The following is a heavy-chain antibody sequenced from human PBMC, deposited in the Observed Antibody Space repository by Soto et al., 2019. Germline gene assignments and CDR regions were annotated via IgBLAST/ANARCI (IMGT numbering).Heavy chain of an antibody. Sequence: KGLEWVGRIKSKTDGGTTDYAAPVKGRFTISRDDSKNTLYLQMNSLKTEDTAVFFFHADDGIRVGKTVSEFLLNRSLDL. J-gene: IGHJ2*01. D-gene: IGHD2-15*01. CDR2: IKSKTDGGTT. CDR3: HADDGIRVGKTVSEFLLNRSLDL. V-gene: IGHV3-15*01.